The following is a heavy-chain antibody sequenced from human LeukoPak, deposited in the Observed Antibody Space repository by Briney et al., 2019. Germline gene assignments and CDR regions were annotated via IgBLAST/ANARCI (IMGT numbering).Heavy chain of an antibody. CDR2: IWYDGSNK. CDR1: GFTFSSYG. J-gene: IGHJ2*01. Sequence: GRSLRLSCAASGFTFSSYGMHWVRQAPGKGLEWVAVIWYDGSNKYYADSVKGRFTISRDNSKNTLYLQMNSLRAEDTAVYYCARVGGVGAPFDLWGRGTLVTVSS. V-gene: IGHV3-33*01. D-gene: IGHD1-26*01. CDR3: ARVGGVGAPFDL.